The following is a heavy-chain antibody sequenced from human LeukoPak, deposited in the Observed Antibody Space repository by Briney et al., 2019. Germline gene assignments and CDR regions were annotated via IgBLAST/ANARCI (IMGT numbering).Heavy chain of an antibody. CDR2: MSSSSSYI. CDR3: ASSSRELRGYAPWELMPPFDY. Sequence: GGSLRLSCAASGFTFSSYSMNWVRQAPGKGLEWVSSMSSSSSYIYYADSVKGRFPISRDNAKNSLYLQMNILRAEDTAVYYFASSSRELRGYAPWELMPPFDYWGQGTLVTVSS. D-gene: IGHD4-23*01. CDR1: GFTFSSYS. V-gene: IGHV3-21*01. J-gene: IGHJ4*02.